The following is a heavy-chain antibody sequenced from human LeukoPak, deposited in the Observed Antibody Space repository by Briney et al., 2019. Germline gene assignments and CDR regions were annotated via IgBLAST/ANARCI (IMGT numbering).Heavy chain of an antibody. J-gene: IGHJ3*02. CDR3: ARDGIAAVRDAFDI. CDR1: GFTFGSYS. CDR2: ISSSSSYI. V-gene: IGHV3-21*01. D-gene: IGHD6-25*01. Sequence: GGSLRLSCAASGFTFGSYSMNWVRQAPGKGLEWVSSISSSSSYIYYADSVKGRFTISRDNAKNSLYLQMNSLRAEDTAVYYCARDGIAAVRDAFDIWGQGTMVTVSS.